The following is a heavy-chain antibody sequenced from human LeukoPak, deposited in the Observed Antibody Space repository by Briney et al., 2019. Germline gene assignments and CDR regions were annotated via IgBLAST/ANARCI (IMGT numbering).Heavy chain of an antibody. CDR1: GFTFSSYG. D-gene: IGHD3-9*01. V-gene: IGHV3-33*06. CDR2: IWYDGSNK. Sequence: GGSLRLSCAASGFTFSSYGMHWVRQAPGKGLEWVAVIWYDGSNKYYADSVKGRFTISRDNSKTTLYLQMNSLRAEDTAVYYCAKESREVDILTGYYTAGFNWFDPWGQGTLVTVSS. CDR3: AKESREVDILTGYYTAGFNWFDP. J-gene: IGHJ5*02.